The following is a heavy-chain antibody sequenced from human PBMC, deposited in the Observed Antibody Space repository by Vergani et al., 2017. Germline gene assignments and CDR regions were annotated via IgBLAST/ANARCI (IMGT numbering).Heavy chain of an antibody. J-gene: IGHJ6*03. V-gene: IGHV5-51*01. D-gene: IGHD6-13*01. CDR2: IYPGDSDT. Sequence: EVQLVQSGAEVKKPGESLKISCKGSGYSFTSYWIGWVRQMPGKGLEWMGIIYPGDSDTRYSPSFQGQVTSSADKSSSTAYLQWSSLKASDTAMYYCARRCRGAAAGTGYYYYYMDVWGKGTTVTVSS. CDR3: ARRCRGAAAGTGYYYYYMDV. CDR1: GYSFTSYW.